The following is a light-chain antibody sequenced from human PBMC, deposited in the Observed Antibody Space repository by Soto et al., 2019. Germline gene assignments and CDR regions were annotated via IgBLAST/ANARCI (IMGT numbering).Light chain of an antibody. Sequence: EIVLTQSPGTLSLSPGERATLSCRASESVSSSSLAWYQQQPGQAPRLLMYGASSRATGIPDRFSGSGSGTDFTLTISRLEPEDFAVYYWQQYGDSPTWTFGQGTKVEIK. CDR2: GAS. V-gene: IGKV3-20*01. CDR3: QQYGDSPTWT. J-gene: IGKJ1*01. CDR1: ESVSSSS.